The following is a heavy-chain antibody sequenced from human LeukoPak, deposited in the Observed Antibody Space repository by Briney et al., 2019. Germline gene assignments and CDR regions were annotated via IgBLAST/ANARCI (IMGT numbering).Heavy chain of an antibody. D-gene: IGHD3-10*01. CDR2: IYYSGST. CDR3: ARRPLWFGECFDY. J-gene: IGHJ4*02. Sequence: PSGTLSLTCTVSGGSISSSSYYWGWIRQPPGKGLEWIGSIYYSGSTYYNPSLKSRVTISVDTSENQFSLKLSSVTAADTAVYYCARRPLWFGECFDYWGQGTLVTVSS. CDR1: GGSISSSSYY. V-gene: IGHV4-39*01.